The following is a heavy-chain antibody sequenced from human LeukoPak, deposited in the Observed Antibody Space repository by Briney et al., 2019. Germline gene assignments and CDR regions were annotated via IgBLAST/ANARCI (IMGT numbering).Heavy chain of an antibody. D-gene: IGHD3-22*01. Sequence: GGSLRLSCAASGFTFSDYYMSWIRQAPGKGLEWVSYIISSGSTIYYADSVKGRFTISRDNAKNSLYLQMNSLRAEDTAVYYCARESLYDSSGYYYDFGAFDIWGQGTMVTVSS. CDR1: GFTFSDYY. CDR3: ARESLYDSSGYYYDFGAFDI. CDR2: IISSGSTI. J-gene: IGHJ3*02. V-gene: IGHV3-11*01.